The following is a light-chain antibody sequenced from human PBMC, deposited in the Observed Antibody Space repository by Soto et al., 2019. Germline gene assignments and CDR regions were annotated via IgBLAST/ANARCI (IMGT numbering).Light chain of an antibody. CDR2: RAS. V-gene: IGKV3-20*01. CDR3: QQYGGSPTIT. CDR1: QSVSSSQ. J-gene: IGKJ5*01. Sequence: EIVFTQSPGTLSLSPGERSTLSCRASQSVSSSQLAWYQQKPGQAPRLLIFRASSRADGIPARFSGSGSWTDLTLTISRVDPEDFAVYYCQQYGGSPTITFGQGTRLEIK.